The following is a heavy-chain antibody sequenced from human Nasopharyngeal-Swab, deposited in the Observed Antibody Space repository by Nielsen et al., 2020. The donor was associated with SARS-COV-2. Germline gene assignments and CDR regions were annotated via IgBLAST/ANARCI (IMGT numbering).Heavy chain of an antibody. CDR1: GGSISSSSYY. CDR3: ARHSPMVVTPWTFDY. CDR2: IYYSGST. D-gene: IGHD4-23*01. V-gene: IGHV4-39*01. Sequence: GSLRLSCTVSGGSISSSSYYWGWIRQPPGKGLEWIGSIYYSGSTYYNPSLKSRVTISVDTSKNQFSLKLSSVTAADTAVYYCARHSPMVVTPWTFDYWGQGTLVTVSS. J-gene: IGHJ4*02.